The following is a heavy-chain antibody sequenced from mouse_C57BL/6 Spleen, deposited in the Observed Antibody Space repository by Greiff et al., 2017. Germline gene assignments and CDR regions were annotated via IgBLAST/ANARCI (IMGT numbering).Heavy chain of an antibody. CDR2: IDPSDSET. CDR3: AREGLTEYYFDY. J-gene: IGHJ2*01. CDR1: GYTFTSYW. D-gene: IGHD4-1*01. V-gene: IGHV1-52*01. Sequence: VQLQQPGAELVRPGSSVKLSCKASGYTFTSYWMHWVKQRPIQGLEWIGNIDPSDSETHYNQKFKDKATLTVDKSSSTAYMQLSSLTSEDSAVYYCAREGLTEYYFDYWGQGTTLTVS.